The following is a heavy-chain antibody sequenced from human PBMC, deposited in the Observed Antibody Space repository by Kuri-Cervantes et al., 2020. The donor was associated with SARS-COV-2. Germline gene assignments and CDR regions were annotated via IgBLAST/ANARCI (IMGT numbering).Heavy chain of an antibody. V-gene: IGHV4-31*02. CDR1: GGSISSGDYY. CDR3: ARVKAPVLRSLEWPKKTYYFDY. CDR2: IYYSGST. D-gene: IGHD3-3*01. J-gene: IGHJ4*02. Sequence: SCTVSGGSISSGDYYWSWIRQPPGEGLEWIGYIYYSGSTYYNPSLKSRVTISVDTSKNQFSLKLSSVTAADTAVYYCARVKAPVLRSLEWPKKTYYFDYWGQGTLVTVSS.